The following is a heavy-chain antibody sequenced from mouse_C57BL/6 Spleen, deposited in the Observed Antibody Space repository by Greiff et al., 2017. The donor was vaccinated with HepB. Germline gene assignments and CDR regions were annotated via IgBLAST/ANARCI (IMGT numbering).Heavy chain of an antibody. J-gene: IGHJ2*01. CDR1: GYTFTTYP. CDR3: ARGGHVEGADYFDY. V-gene: IGHV1-47*01. D-gene: IGHD3-3*01. CDR2: FHPYNDDT. Sequence: QVQLQQSGAELVKPGASVKMSCKASGYTFTTYPIEWMKQNHGKSLEWIGNFHPYNDDTKYNEKFKGKATLTVETSSSTVYLELSRLTSDDSSVYYGARGGHVEGADYFDYWGQGTTLTVSS.